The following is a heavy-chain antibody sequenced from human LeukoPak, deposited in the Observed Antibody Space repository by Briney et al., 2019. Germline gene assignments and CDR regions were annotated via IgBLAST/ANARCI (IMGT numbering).Heavy chain of an antibody. J-gene: IGHJ3*02. V-gene: IGHV3-7*03. CDR1: VLTFSSHW. Sequence: GRTLSLSCASFVLTFSSHWLNGARPAPGKGLDWVATINNEGSEKYYVGSGKGRFTISRDNATHSLSLQMNSLRAEDTAVYYCVRGLGINRLALDMWGQGTVVTVSS. CDR2: INNEGSEK. D-gene: IGHD1-14*01. CDR3: VRGLGINRLALDM.